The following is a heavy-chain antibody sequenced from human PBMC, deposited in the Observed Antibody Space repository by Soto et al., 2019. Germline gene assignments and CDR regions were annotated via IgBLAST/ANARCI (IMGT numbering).Heavy chain of an antibody. V-gene: IGHV1-2*02. CDR3: ARDRAGYSYGRYYYYGMDV. CDR1: GYTFTGYY. D-gene: IGHD5-18*01. CDR2: INPNSGGT. J-gene: IGHJ6*02. Sequence: ASVKVSCKASGYTFTGYYMHWVRQAPGQGLEWMRWINPNSGGTNYAQKFQGRVTMTRDTSISTAYMELSRLRSDDTAVYYCARDRAGYSYGRYYYYGMDVWGQGTTVTVSS.